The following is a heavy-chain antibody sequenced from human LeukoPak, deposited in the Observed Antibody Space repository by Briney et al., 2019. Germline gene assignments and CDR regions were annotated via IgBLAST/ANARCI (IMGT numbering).Heavy chain of an antibody. J-gene: IGHJ4*02. V-gene: IGHV3-7*01. CDR2: ISQDGSEK. CDR1: GFTFSSHW. CDR3: ARDHVVDGLVFDY. D-gene: IGHD2-15*01. Sequence: PGGSLRLSCAASGFTFSSHWMSWVRQAPGKGLEWVANISQDGSEKYYMDSVKGRFTISRDNAKNSLYLQMNSLRAEDTAIYYCARDHVVDGLVFDYWGQGTLVTVSS.